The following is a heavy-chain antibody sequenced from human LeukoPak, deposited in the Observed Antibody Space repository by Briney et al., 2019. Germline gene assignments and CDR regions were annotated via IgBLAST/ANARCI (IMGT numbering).Heavy chain of an antibody. Sequence: SETLSLTGTVSGGSISSSSYYWGWIRQPPWKGLEWIGSIYYSRSTYYNPSLKSRVTISVDTSKNHFSLKLSSVTAADTAVYYCARDPSPIRHSSSWSYWGQGTLVTVSS. CDR2: IYYSRST. CDR3: ARDPSPIRHSSSWSY. V-gene: IGHV4-39*02. J-gene: IGHJ4*02. D-gene: IGHD6-13*01. CDR1: GGSISSSSYY.